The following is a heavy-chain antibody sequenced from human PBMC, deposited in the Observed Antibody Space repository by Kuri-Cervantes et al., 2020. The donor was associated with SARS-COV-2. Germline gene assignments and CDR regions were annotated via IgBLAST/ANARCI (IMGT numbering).Heavy chain of an antibody. CDR3: ARVGYCSGGSCYLGYYFDY. J-gene: IGHJ4*02. Sequence: SSVKVSCKASGGTFSSYAISWVRQAPGQGLEWMGGIIPIFGTANYAQKFQGRVTITADESTSTAYMELSSLRSEDTAVYYCARVGYCSGGSCYLGYYFDYWGQGTLVTVSS. CDR2: IIPIFGTA. D-gene: IGHD2-15*01. CDR1: GGTFSSYA. V-gene: IGHV1-69*13.